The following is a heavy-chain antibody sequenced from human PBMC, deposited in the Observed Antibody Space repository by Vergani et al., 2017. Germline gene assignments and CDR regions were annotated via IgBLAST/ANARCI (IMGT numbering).Heavy chain of an antibody. J-gene: IGHJ4*02. CDR1: GGSISSGGYY. CDR2: IYYSGRT. Sequence: QVQLQESGPGLVKPSQTLSLTCTVSGGSISSGGYYWSWTRQHPGKGLEWIGYIYYSGRTYYNPSLKSRVAISVDTSKNQFSLKLSSVTAADTAVYYCARGGTSGYDVEFDYWGQGTLVTVSS. V-gene: IGHV4-31*03. D-gene: IGHD5-12*01. CDR3: ARGGTSGYDVEFDY.